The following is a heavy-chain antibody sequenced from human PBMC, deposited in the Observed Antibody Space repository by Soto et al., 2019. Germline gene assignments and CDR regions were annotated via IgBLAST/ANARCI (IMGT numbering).Heavy chain of an antibody. CDR3: ARSPVADHLSWFDP. Sequence: GGSLRLSCAASGFTFSSYAMSWVRQAPGKGLEWVSAISGSGGSTYYADSVKGRFTISRDNSKNTLYLQMNSLRAEDTAVYYCARSPVADHLSWFDPWGQGTLVTVSS. J-gene: IGHJ5*02. CDR2: ISGSGGST. CDR1: GFTFSSYA. V-gene: IGHV3-23*01. D-gene: IGHD6-19*01.